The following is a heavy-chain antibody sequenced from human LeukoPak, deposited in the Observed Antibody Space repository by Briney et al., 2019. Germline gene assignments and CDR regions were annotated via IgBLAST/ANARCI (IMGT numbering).Heavy chain of an antibody. J-gene: IGHJ4*02. V-gene: IGHV3-30*02. D-gene: IGHD3-3*01. CDR2: IRDDGSNK. CDR1: GFTFSSYG. Sequence: VGSLRLSCAASGFTFSSYGMSWVRQAPGKGLEWVAFIRDDGSNKHYAHSVKGRFTISRDNSKNTLYLQMSSLRAEDTAVYYCAKDHEWLFPYYFDFWGQRTLVTVSS. CDR3: AKDHEWLFPYYFDF.